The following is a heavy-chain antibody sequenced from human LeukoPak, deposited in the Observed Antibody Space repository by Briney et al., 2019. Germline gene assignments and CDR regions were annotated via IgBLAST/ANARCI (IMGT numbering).Heavy chain of an antibody. CDR3: AKVRLLGALDDAFDI. Sequence: GGSLRLSRAASGFTFSSYAMQWVGQAPGEGLEWGAVISYDGSNKYYADSVKGRFTISRDNSKITLYLQMNSLRAEDTAVYYCAKVRLLGALDDAFDIWGQGTMVTVSS. J-gene: IGHJ3*02. V-gene: IGHV3-30*04. D-gene: IGHD3-16*01. CDR2: ISYDGSNK. CDR1: GFTFSSYA.